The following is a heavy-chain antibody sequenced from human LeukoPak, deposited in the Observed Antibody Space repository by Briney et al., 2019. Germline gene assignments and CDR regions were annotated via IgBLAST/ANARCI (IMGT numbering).Heavy chain of an antibody. J-gene: IGHJ2*01. D-gene: IGHD3-22*01. Sequence: GASLKISCKGSGYSFISHWIGWVRPMPGKGLEWMGLIYPGDSDTTYSPSFQGQVTISADKSISTAYLQWSSLKASDTAMYYCARHQRIGTMTYFDLWGRGTLVTVSS. CDR2: IYPGDSDT. CDR1: GYSFISHW. V-gene: IGHV5-51*01. CDR3: ARHQRIGTMTYFDL.